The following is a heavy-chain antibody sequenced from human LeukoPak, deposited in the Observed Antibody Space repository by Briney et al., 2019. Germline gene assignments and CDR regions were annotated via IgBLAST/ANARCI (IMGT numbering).Heavy chain of an antibody. CDR3: AREFIEDFGVVYNNWFDP. CDR1: GGTFSSYA. D-gene: IGHD3-3*01. Sequence: SVKVSCKASGGTFSSYAISWVRQAPGQGLEWMGGIIPIFGTANYAQKFQGRVTITADESTSTAYMELSSLRSEDPAVYYCAREFIEDFGVVYNNWFDPWGQGTLVTVSS. J-gene: IGHJ5*02. V-gene: IGHV1-69*13. CDR2: IIPIFGTA.